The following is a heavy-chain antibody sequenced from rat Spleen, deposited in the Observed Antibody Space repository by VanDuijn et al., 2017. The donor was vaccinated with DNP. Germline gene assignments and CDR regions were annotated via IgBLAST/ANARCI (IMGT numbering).Heavy chain of an antibody. J-gene: IGHJ2*01. V-gene: IGHV5S13*01. D-gene: IGHD4-3*01. CDR1: GFTFSNYG. CDR3: ARWNSGHFDY. Sequence: EVQLVESGGGLVQPGRSLKLSCAASGFTFSNYGMAWVRQAPTKGLEWVASISIGGGNTYYRDSVKGRFAISRDNAKSTLYLQMNSLRSEDMATYYCARWNSGHFDYWGQGVMVTVSS. CDR2: ISIGGGNT.